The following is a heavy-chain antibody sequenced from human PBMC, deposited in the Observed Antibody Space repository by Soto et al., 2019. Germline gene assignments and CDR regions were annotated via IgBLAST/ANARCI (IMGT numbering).Heavy chain of an antibody. CDR3: ASDYITMIVMLAYGMDV. D-gene: IGHD3-22*01. J-gene: IGHJ6*02. V-gene: IGHV3-33*01. CDR1: GFTFSSYG. CDR2: IWYDGSNK. Sequence: GGSLRLSCAASGFTFSSYGMHRVRQAPGKGLEWVAVIWYDGSNKYYADSVKGRFTISRDNSKNTLYLQMNSLRAEDTTVYYFASDYITMIVMLAYGMDVWGQGTTVTVSS.